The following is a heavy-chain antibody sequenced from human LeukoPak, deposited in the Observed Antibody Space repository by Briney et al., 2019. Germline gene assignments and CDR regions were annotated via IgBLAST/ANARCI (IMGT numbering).Heavy chain of an antibody. CDR2: ITGTDDAT. J-gene: IGHJ4*02. D-gene: IGHD3-3*01. Sequence: GGSLRLSCAASGFTFSSYAMTWVRQPPGKGLEWVSTITGTDDATYYADSVKGRFTISRDNPKSTLYLQMNSLRAEDTAVYYCAKDRWSGTYYGHWGQGTLVTVSS. V-gene: IGHV3-23*01. CDR3: AKDRWSGTYYGH. CDR1: GFTFSSYA.